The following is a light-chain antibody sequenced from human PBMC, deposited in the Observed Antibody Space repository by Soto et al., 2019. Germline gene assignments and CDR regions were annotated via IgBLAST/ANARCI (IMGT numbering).Light chain of an antibody. CDR1: SSNIGAGYD. CDR2: GNN. CDR3: SSYAGSNNWV. V-gene: IGLV1-40*01. Sequence: QSVLTQPPSVSGAPGQRVTISCTGSSSNIGAGYDVHWYQQRPGTAPKLLIFGNNNRPSGVPDRFSGSKSGTSASLAITGLQAEDEGDYYCSSYAGSNNWVFGGGTKVTVL. J-gene: IGLJ3*02.